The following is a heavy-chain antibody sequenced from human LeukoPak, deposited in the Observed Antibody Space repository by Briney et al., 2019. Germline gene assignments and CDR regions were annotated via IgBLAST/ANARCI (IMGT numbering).Heavy chain of an antibody. J-gene: IGHJ3*02. V-gene: IGHV3-30*02. CDR2: IRNDGNDK. Sequence: PGGSLRLSCAASGFTFSDYGIHWVRQAPGKGLERVAFIRNDGNDKSYADSVKGRFTISRDNSKNTLYLQMNSLRAEDTAVYYCAREVGATLMKWNRRGAFDIWGQGTMVTVSS. D-gene: IGHD1-26*01. CDR3: AREVGATLMKWNRRGAFDI. CDR1: GFTFSDYG.